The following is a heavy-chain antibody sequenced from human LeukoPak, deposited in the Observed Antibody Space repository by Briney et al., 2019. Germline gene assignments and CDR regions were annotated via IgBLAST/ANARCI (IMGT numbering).Heavy chain of an antibody. CDR2: INPSDGST. J-gene: IGHJ4*02. CDR3: ARDLPPVPTSSTSLTVTDDY. Sequence: ASVKVSCKASGYTFTSYYMHWVRQAPGQGLEWMGIINPSDGSTSYAQKFQGRVTMTRDTSTSTVYMELSSLRSEDTAVYYCARDLPPVPTSSTSLTVTDDYWGQGTLVTVSS. V-gene: IGHV1-46*01. D-gene: IGHD2-2*01. CDR1: GYTFTSYY.